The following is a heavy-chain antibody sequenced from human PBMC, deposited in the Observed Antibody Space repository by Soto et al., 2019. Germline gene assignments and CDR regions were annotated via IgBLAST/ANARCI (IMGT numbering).Heavy chain of an antibody. D-gene: IGHD3-9*01. Sequence: GGSLRLSCAASGFTFNSYAMNWVRQAPGKGLEWVSTISDSGANTYYAAAVRGRFTISRDNSKSTLYLQMNSLRAEDTAIYYCAKDGYDILTGSSYFFDYWGQGALVTVSS. CDR3: AKDGYDILTGSSYFFDY. V-gene: IGHV3-23*01. CDR2: ISDSGANT. CDR1: GFTFNSYA. J-gene: IGHJ4*02.